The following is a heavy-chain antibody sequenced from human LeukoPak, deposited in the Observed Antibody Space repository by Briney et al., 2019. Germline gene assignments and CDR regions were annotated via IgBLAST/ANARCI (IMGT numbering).Heavy chain of an antibody. CDR1: GGSFSGYY. CDR2: INHSGST. D-gene: IGHD5-18*01. J-gene: IGHJ4*02. Sequence: SETLSLTCTVYGGSFSGYYWSWIRQPPGKGLEWIGEINHSGSTNYNPSLKSRVTISVDTSKNQFSLKLSSVTAADTAVYYCASVDTAMAVYYFDYWGQGTLVTVSS. CDR3: ASVDTAMAVYYFDY. V-gene: IGHV4-34*01.